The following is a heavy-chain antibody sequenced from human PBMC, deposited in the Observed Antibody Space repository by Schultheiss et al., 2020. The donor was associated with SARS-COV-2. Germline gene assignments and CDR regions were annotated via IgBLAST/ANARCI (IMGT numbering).Heavy chain of an antibody. CDR3: ARLFSGTYPHPRRNDY. J-gene: IGHJ4*02. Sequence: SETLSLTCTVSGGSISSGGYYWGWIRQPPGKGLEWIGYIYYSGSTYYDPSLKSRVTISVDTSKNQFTLKLSSVTAADTAVYYCARLFSGTYPHPRRNDYWGQGTLVTVSS. D-gene: IGHD1-1*01. CDR1: GGSISSGGYY. CDR2: IYYSGST. V-gene: IGHV4-39*01.